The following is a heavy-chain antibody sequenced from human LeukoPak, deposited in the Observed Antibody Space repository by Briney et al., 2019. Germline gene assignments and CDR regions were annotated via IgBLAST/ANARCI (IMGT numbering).Heavy chain of an antibody. Sequence: GGSLRLSCATSGFNFNLYDMHWVRQTIGGGLEWVSAIGTIDDTYYPESVKGRFTISRENAKNSLYLQMNSLRAGDTAVYYCARVAMGATSGAFDIWGQGTMVTVSS. D-gene: IGHD1-26*01. CDR2: IGTIDDT. J-gene: IGHJ3*02. CDR1: GFNFNLYD. V-gene: IGHV3-13*01. CDR3: ARVAMGATSGAFDI.